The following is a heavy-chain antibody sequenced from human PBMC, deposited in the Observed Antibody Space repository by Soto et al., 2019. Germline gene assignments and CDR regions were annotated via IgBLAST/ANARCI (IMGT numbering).Heavy chain of an antibody. J-gene: IGHJ4*02. D-gene: IGHD4-4*01. CDR3: AKDQMDYSNLR. V-gene: IGHV3-23*01. Sequence: EVQLLESGGGLVQPGGSLRLSCAASGFTFSSYAMSWVRQAPGKGLEWVSAISGSGGSTYYADSVKGRFTISRDNSKNTVYLKMNSLRAEDTAVYYCAKDQMDYSNLRWGQGTLVTVSS. CDR2: ISGSGGST. CDR1: GFTFSSYA.